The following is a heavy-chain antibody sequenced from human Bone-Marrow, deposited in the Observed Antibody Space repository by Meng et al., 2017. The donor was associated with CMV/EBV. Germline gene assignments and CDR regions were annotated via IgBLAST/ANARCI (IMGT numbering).Heavy chain of an antibody. CDR1: GGSISSSSYY. CDR2: VYYSEST. J-gene: IGHJ6*02. D-gene: IGHD1/OR15-1a*01. CDR3: ARHSSSRPNTRYYYGMDV. V-gene: IGHV4-39*01. Sequence: SETLSLTCTVSGGSISSSSYYWGWIRQPPGKGLEWIGSVYYSESTSQNPSLKRRVTISVDTSKNQFSLELSSVTAADAAVYYCARHSSSRPNTRYYYGMDVWGQGTTATVSS.